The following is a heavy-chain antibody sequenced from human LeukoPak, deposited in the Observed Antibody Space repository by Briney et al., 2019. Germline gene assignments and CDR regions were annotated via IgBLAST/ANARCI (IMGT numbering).Heavy chain of an antibody. D-gene: IGHD4-23*01. CDR3: ARLVPTTVVSSNWFDP. J-gene: IGHJ5*02. CDR2: IYPGDSDT. V-gene: IGHV5-51*01. Sequence: GESLKISCKGSGYSFTSYWIGWVRQMPGKGLEWMGIIYPGDSDTRYSPSFQGQVTISADKSISTAYLQWSSLKASDTAMYYCARLVPTTVVSSNWFDPWGQGTLVTVSS. CDR1: GYSFTSYW.